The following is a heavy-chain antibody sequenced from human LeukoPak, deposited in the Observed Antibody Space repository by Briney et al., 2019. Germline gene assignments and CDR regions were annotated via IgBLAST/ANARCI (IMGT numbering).Heavy chain of an antibody. V-gene: IGHV3-15*01. J-gene: IGHJ6*02. Sequence: GGSLRLSCAASGFTFSNAWMSWVREAPGKGLEWVGRIKSKTDGDTTDSAARVKGRFTISRDDSKNTLYLQMNSLKTEDTAVYYCTTQVVPAAPIYYYYYGMDVWGQGTTVTVSS. D-gene: IGHD2-2*01. CDR1: GFTFSNAW. CDR2: IKSKTDGDTT. CDR3: TTQVVPAAPIYYYYYGMDV.